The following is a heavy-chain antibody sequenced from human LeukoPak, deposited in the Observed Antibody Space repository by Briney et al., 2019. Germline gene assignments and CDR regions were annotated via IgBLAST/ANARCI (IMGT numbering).Heavy chain of an antibody. J-gene: IGHJ3*02. V-gene: IGHV1-69*13. CDR1: GGTFSSYA. CDR3: ARERIVGATSAFDI. D-gene: IGHD1-26*01. CDR2: IIPIFGTA. Sequence: SVKVSCKASGGTFSSYAISWVRQAPGQGLEWMGGIIPIFGTANYAQKFQGRVTITADESTSTAYMELSSLRSEDTAVYYCARERIVGATSAFDIWGQGTMVTVSS.